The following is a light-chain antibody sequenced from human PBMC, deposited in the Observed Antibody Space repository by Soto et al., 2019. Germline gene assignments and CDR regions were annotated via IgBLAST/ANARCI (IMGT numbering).Light chain of an antibody. CDR2: AAS. J-gene: IGKJ4*01. V-gene: IGKV1-8*01. CDR3: QQYYSSPPLT. CDR1: QDISSY. Sequence: AIRMTQSPSSLSASTGDRVTITCRVSQDISSYSAWYQQKPGKAPKLLIYAASTLQSGVPSRFSGSGSGTDFTLTISCLQSEDFATYYCQQYYSSPPLTFGGGTKVEIK.